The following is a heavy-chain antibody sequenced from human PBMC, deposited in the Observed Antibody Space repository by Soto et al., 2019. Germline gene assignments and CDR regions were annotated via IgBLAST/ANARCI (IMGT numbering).Heavy chain of an antibody. CDR2: IYYSGST. V-gene: IGHV4-31*03. Sequence: PSETLSLTCTVSGGSSSSGGYYWSWIRQHPGKGLEWIGYIYYSGSTYYNPSLKSRVTISVDTSKNQFSLKLSSVTAADTAVYYCARGGDTQLWSLRKNAFDIWGQGTMVTVSS. CDR3: ARGGDTQLWSLRKNAFDI. CDR1: GGSSSSGGYY. D-gene: IGHD5-18*01. J-gene: IGHJ3*02.